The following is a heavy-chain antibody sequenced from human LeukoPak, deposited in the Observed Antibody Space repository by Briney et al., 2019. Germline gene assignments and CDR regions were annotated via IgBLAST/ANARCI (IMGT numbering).Heavy chain of an antibody. CDR3: ARVAGALDYYYYYMDV. CDR1: GGSFSGYY. Sequence: SETLSLTCAVYGGSFSGYYWSWIRQPPGKGLEWIGSIYHSGSTYYNPSLKSRVTISVDTSKNQFSLKLSSVTAADTAVYYCARVAGALDYYYYYMDVWGKGTTVTVSS. CDR2: IYHSGST. D-gene: IGHD1-26*01. V-gene: IGHV4-34*01. J-gene: IGHJ6*03.